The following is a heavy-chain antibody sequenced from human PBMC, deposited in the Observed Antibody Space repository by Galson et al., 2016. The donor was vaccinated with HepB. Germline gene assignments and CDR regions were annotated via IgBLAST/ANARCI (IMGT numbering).Heavy chain of an antibody. Sequence: SVKVSCKASGDTFSSYAIGWVRQAPGQGLEWMGGIIPIFGTANYAQKFQGRVTITADESTSTAYMELSSLRSEDTAVYYCARLTRPILTGYYHYFYYMDVWGKGTTVTVSS. V-gene: IGHV1-69*13. D-gene: IGHD3-9*01. CDR1: GDTFSSYA. CDR2: IIPIFGTA. J-gene: IGHJ6*03. CDR3: ARLTRPILTGYYHYFYYMDV.